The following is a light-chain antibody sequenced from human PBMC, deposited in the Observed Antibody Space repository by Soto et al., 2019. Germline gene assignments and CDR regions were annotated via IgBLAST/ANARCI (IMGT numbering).Light chain of an antibody. V-gene: IGKV3-11*01. CDR3: QQRSKWPRT. Sequence: EIVLTQSPATLSLSPGERATLSCRASQDIGSYLGWFQQKPGQAPRLLISYASRRATGIPARFSGSQSGTDFTLTNSSLEPEDFAVYFCQQRSKWPRTFGQGTKVHVK. CDR1: QDIGSY. J-gene: IGKJ1*01. CDR2: YAS.